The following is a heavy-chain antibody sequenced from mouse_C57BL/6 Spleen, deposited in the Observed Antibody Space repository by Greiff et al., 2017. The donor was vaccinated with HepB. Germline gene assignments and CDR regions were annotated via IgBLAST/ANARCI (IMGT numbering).Heavy chain of an antibody. CDR3: ARRNGSSLYWYFDV. CDR2: INPNNGGT. Sequence: EVQGVESGPELVKPGASVKIPCKASGYTFTDYNMDWVKQSHGKSLEWIGDINPNNGGTIYNQKFKGKATLTVDKSSSTAYMELRSLTSEDTAVYYCARRNGSSLYWYFDVWGTGTTVTVSS. D-gene: IGHD1-1*01. J-gene: IGHJ1*03. CDR1: GYTFTDYN. V-gene: IGHV1-18*01.